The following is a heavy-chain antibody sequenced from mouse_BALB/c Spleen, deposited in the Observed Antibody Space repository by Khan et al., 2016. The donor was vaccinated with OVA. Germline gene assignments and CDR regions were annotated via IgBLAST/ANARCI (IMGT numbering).Heavy chain of an antibody. CDR2: ISYSCST. Sequence: VQLKESGPGLVKPSQSLSLTCTVTGYSITTCYVCNLIRHFPGNKLEWMGYISYSCSTNYNPSLKSRIFITRDTSKNQFFLQLNSVNTEDTATYYCARTGRIKYWGQGTTLTVSS. V-gene: IGHV3-2*02. CDR3: ARTGRIKY. CDR1: GYSITTCYV. D-gene: IGHD1-1*01. J-gene: IGHJ2*01.